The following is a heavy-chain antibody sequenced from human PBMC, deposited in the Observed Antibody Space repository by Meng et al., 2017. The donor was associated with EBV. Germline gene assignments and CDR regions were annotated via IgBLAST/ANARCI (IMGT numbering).Heavy chain of an antibody. V-gene: IGHV1-2*06. CDR2: INPNSGGT. CDR1: GYTFTGYY. J-gene: IGHJ4*02. CDR3: ARVGIAVAGTGDY. Sequence: QVQLVQSGVEVKKPGASVKVSCKASGYTFTGYYMHWVRQAPGQGLEWMGRINPNSGGTNYAQKFQGRVTMTRDTSISTAYMEPSRLRSDDTAVYYCARVGIAVAGTGDYWGQGTLVTVSS. D-gene: IGHD6-19*01.